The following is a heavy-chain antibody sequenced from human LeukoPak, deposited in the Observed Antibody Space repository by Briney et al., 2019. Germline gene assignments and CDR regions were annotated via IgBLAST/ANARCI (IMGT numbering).Heavy chain of an antibody. V-gene: IGHV3-9*01. CDR2: ISWNSGSI. D-gene: IGHD6-19*01. CDR1: GFTFDDYA. CDR3: AKDSSGWLYNWFDP. Sequence: GGSLRLSCAASGFTFDDYAMHWVRQAPGKGLEWVSGISWNSGSIGYADSVKGRFTISRDNAKNSLYLQMNSLRAEDTALYYCAKDSSGWLYNWFDPWGQGTLVTVSS. J-gene: IGHJ5*02.